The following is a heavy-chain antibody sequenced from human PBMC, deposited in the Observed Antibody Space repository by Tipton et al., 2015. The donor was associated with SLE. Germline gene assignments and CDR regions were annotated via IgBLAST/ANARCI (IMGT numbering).Heavy chain of an antibody. CDR2: IRSKANSYAT. CDR1: GFTFSGSA. Sequence: QLMQSGGGLVQPGGSLRLSCAASGFTFSGSAMHWVRQASGKGLEWVGRIRSKANSYATAYAASVKGRFTISRDDSKNTAYLQMNSLKTEDTAVYYCTRHIDMDVWGKGTTVTVSS. CDR3: TRHIDMDV. J-gene: IGHJ6*03. V-gene: IGHV3-73*01.